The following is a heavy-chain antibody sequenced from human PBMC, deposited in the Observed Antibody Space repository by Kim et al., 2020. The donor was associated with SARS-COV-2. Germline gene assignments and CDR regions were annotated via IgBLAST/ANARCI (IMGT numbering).Heavy chain of an antibody. CDR2: INPNSGGT. V-gene: IGHV1-2*06. J-gene: IGHJ6*01. CDR3: AGDSAGWLLVQYYYYGMDV. Sequence: ASVKVSCKASGYTFTGYYMHWVRQAPGQGLEWMGRINPNSGGTNYAQKFQGRVTITRDTSISTAYMELSRLRSDDTAVYYCAGDSAGWLLVQYYYYGMDVWGHGATVTVSS. D-gene: IGHD3-9*01. CDR1: GYTFTGYY.